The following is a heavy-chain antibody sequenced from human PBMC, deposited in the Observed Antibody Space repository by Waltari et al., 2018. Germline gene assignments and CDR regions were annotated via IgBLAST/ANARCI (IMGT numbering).Heavy chain of an antibody. Sequence: QVQLVQSGAEVKKPGASVKVSCKASGYTFTSYDINWVRQATGQGLEWMGWMNPNSGNTGYAQKFQGRVTMTRNTSISTAYMELSSLRSEDTAVYYCASYRGRARQGYYYMDVWGKGTTVTVSS. CDR3: ASYRGRARQGYYYMDV. J-gene: IGHJ6*03. CDR2: MNPNSGNT. V-gene: IGHV1-8*01. D-gene: IGHD6-6*01. CDR1: GYTFTSYD.